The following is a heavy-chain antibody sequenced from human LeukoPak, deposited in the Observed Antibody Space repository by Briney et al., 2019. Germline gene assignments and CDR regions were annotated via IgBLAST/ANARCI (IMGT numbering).Heavy chain of an antibody. CDR3: AGDYGDYGGEFDP. D-gene: IGHD4-17*01. CDR2: IYYSGTT. CDR1: GGSISGGDYY. Sequence: SETLSLTCTVSGGSISGGDYYWSWIRQPPGTGLEWLGYIYYSGTTYYNPSLKSRVAISIDASKNQFSLRLSSVTAADTAVYYCAGDYGDYGGEFDPWGQGTLVTVSS. V-gene: IGHV4-30-4*01. J-gene: IGHJ5*02.